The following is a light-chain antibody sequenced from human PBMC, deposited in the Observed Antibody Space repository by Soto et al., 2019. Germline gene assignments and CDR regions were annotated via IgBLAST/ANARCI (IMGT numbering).Light chain of an antibody. CDR1: QGISNY. V-gene: IGKV1-27*01. CDR2: AAS. CDR3: QKYNSAPLT. Sequence: DIQMTQSPSSLSASVGDRVTITCRASQGISNYLAWYQQKPGKVPKLLICAASTLQSGFPSRFRGSGSGTYFPLTISSLQPEDVATYYCQKYNSAPLTFGGGTKVEIQ. J-gene: IGKJ4*01.